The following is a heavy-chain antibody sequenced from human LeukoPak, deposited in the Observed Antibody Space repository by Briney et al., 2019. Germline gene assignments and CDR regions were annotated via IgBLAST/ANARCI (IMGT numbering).Heavy chain of an antibody. J-gene: IGHJ4*02. Sequence: PGGSLRLSCAASGFTFSSYAMSWVRQAPGKGLEWVSAISGSGGSTYYADSVKGRFTISRDNSKNTLYLQMNSLRAEDTAVYYCAKVLIPYCSSTSCSSGFDYWGQGTLVTVSS. D-gene: IGHD2-2*01. CDR1: GFTFSSYA. V-gene: IGHV3-23*01. CDR2: ISGSGGST. CDR3: AKVLIPYCSSTSCSSGFDY.